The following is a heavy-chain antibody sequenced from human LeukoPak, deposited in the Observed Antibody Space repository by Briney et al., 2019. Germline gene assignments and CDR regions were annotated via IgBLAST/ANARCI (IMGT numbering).Heavy chain of an antibody. CDR1: GGSISSYY. CDR2: IYYSGST. D-gene: IGHD5-24*01. Sequence: SGTLSLTCTVSGGSISSYYWSWIRQPPGKGLEWIGYIYYSGSTNYNPSLKSRVTISVDTSKNQFSLKLSSVTAAETAVYYCARGSRRWLQLYWYFDLWGRGTLVTVSS. CDR3: ARGSRRWLQLYWYFDL. V-gene: IGHV4-59*01. J-gene: IGHJ2*01.